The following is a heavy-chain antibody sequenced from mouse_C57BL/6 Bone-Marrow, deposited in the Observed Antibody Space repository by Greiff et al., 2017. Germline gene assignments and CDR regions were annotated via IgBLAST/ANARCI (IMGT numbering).Heavy chain of an antibody. J-gene: IGHJ2*01. Sequence: QVQLQQSGPELVKPGASVKISCKASGYALSSSWMNWVKQRPGKGLEWIGRIYPGDGDTNYNGKFKGKATLTADKSSSTAYMELNSLTSEDSAVYYCARGRTTAVAPLYFDYWGQGTTLTVSS. CDR3: ARGRTTAVAPLYFDY. V-gene: IGHV1-82*01. CDR2: IYPGDGDT. CDR1: GYALSSSW. D-gene: IGHD1-1*01.